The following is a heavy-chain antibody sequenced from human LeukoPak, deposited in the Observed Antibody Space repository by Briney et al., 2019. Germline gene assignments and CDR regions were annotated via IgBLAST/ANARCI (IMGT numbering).Heavy chain of an antibody. J-gene: IGHJ5*02. CDR3: ARDLYGGNSASWVDL. V-gene: IGHV3-30*12. Sequence: GHRRLSFGAPGIPLKHNGMHGGRRAPGKGLGGGAGISYDGSNTSYSESVKGGFTISRDNSNNTLYLQVNSLRAEDTAVYYCARDLYGGNSASWVDLWGQGTLVTVSS. CDR2: ISYDGSNT. CDR1: GIPLKHNG. D-gene: IGHD4-23*01.